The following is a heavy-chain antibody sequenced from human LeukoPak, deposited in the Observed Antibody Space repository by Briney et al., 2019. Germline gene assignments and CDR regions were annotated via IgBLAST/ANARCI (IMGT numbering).Heavy chain of an antibody. Sequence: SQTLSLTCAISGDSVSSNSVGWNWIRQSPSRGLEWLGRTYYGSKWYTDYAVSVIGRITINVDTSKNQFSLQLNSVTPEDTAVYYCARGGLRRSLGWFDPWGQGTLVTVSS. CDR3: ARGGLRRSLGWFDP. CDR1: GDSVSSNSVG. CDR2: TYYGSKWYT. J-gene: IGHJ5*02. D-gene: IGHD6-13*01. V-gene: IGHV6-1*01.